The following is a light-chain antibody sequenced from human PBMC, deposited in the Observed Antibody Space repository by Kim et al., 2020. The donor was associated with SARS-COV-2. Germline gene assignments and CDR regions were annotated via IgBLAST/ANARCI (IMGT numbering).Light chain of an antibody. CDR3: SSFAGRNTFGV. J-gene: IGLJ3*02. CDR2: EVN. Sequence: QSVTITCTGTNSDIGCYKYVSWYQQHPGKAPRLVIFEVNKRPSGVPDRFSGSKSGNTASLTVSGLQAEDEADYYCSSFAGRNTFGVFGGGTQLTVL. V-gene: IGLV2-8*01. CDR1: NSDIGCYKY.